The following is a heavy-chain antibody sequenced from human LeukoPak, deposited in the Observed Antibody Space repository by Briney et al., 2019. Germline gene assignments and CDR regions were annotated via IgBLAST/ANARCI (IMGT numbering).Heavy chain of an antibody. V-gene: IGHV1-8*02. CDR3: ASHDSSGYEPFDY. CDR2: MNPNSGNT. D-gene: IGHD3-22*01. Sequence: ASVKVSCKASGYTFTNYDINWVRQATGQGLEWMGWMNPNSGNTGYAQKFQGRVTMTRNTSISTAYMELSSLRSEDTAVYYCASHDSSGYEPFDYWGQGTLVTVSS. J-gene: IGHJ4*02. CDR1: GYTFTNYD.